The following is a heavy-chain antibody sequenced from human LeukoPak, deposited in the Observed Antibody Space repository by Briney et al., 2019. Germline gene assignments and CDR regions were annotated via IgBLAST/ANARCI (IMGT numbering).Heavy chain of an antibody. J-gene: IGHJ4*02. Sequence: KSSETLSLTCTVSGGSISSYYWSWIRQPPGKGLEWIGYIYYSGSTNYNPSLKSRVTISVDTSKNQFSLKLSSVTAADTAVYYCARVIPYYYDSSGYYRTYYFDYWGQGTLVTVSS. CDR2: IYYSGST. V-gene: IGHV4-59*08. CDR3: ARVIPYYYDSSGYYRTYYFDY. CDR1: GGSISSYY. D-gene: IGHD3-22*01.